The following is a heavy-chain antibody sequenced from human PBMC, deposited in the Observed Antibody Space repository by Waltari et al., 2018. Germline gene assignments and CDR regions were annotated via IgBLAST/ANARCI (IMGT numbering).Heavy chain of an antibody. CDR1: GGSISSYY. CDR3: ARGRYYDSSGFQYYFDY. CDR2: IYYSGST. J-gene: IGHJ4*02. V-gene: IGHV4-59*01. D-gene: IGHD3-22*01. Sequence: QVQLQESGPGLVKPSETLSLTCTVSGGSISSYYWSWIRQPHGKGLEWIGYIYYSGSTNYNPSLKSRVTISVDTSKNQFSLKLSSVTAADTAVYYCARGRYYDSSGFQYYFDYWGQGTLVTVSS.